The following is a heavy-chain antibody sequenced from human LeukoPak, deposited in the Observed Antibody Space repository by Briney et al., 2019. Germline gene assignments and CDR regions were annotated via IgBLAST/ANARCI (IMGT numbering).Heavy chain of an antibody. CDR1: GSTFSSYS. D-gene: IGHD6-19*01. CDR2: ISSSSSYI. CDR3: ARAVAGKKLYYFDY. V-gene: IGHV3-21*01. J-gene: IGHJ4*02. Sequence: GGSLRLSCAAAGSTFSSYSMNWVRQAPGKGLEWVSSISSSSSYIYYADSVKGRFTISRDNAKNSLYLQMNSLRAEDTAVYYCARAVAGKKLYYFDYWGQGTLVTVSS.